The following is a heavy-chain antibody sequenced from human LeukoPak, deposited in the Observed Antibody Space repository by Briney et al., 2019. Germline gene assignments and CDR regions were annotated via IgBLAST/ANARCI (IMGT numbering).Heavy chain of an antibody. Sequence: TSETLSLTCAVSGGSISSGGYSWSWIRQPPGKGLEWIGYIYHSGSTYYNPSLKSRVTISVDRSKNQFSLKLSSVTAADTAVYYCARAHRFGHYYGSGPNNWFDPWGQGTPVTVSS. J-gene: IGHJ5*02. CDR3: ARAHRFGHYYGSGPNNWFDP. CDR1: GGSISSGGYS. V-gene: IGHV4-30-2*01. D-gene: IGHD3-10*01. CDR2: IYHSGST.